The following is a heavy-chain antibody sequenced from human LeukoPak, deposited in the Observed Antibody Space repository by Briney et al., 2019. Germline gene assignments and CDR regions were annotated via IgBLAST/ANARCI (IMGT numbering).Heavy chain of an antibody. Sequence: ASVKVSCKASGGTFSSYAISWVRQAPGQGLEWMGGIIPIFGTANHAQKFQGRVTITTDESTSTAYMELSSLRSEDTAVYYCARGVAATAYNWFDPWGQGTLVTVSS. V-gene: IGHV1-69*05. CDR1: GGTFSSYA. CDR3: ARGVAATAYNWFDP. J-gene: IGHJ5*02. CDR2: IIPIFGTA. D-gene: IGHD2-15*01.